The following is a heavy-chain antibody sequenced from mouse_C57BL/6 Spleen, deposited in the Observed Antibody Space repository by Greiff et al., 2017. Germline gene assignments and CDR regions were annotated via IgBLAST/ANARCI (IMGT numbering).Heavy chain of an antibody. Sequence: QVQLLQSGAELARPGASVKLSCKASGYTFTSYGISWVKQRTGQGLEWIGEIYPRSGNTYYNEKLKGKATLTADKSSSTAYMELRSRTSEDSAVYICARRGDDYDEYIYYAIDYWGQGTSVTVSS. J-gene: IGHJ4*01. CDR2: IYPRSGNT. CDR3: ARRGDDYDEYIYYAIDY. CDR1: GYTFTSYG. D-gene: IGHD2-4*01. V-gene: IGHV1-81*01.